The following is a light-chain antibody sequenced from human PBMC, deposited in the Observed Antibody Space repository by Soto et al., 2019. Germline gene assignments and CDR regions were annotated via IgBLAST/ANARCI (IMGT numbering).Light chain of an antibody. CDR3: QQSNNWPLTWT. CDR1: QSVSSN. J-gene: IGKJ1*01. Sequence: EIVMTQSPATLSVSPGERATLSCRASQSVSSNLAWYQQKPGQAPRLLIYGASTRATGIPARFSGSGSGTEFTLTFSSLQSEDFAVYYCQQSNNWPLTWTFGQGTKVEIK. CDR2: GAS. V-gene: IGKV3-15*01.